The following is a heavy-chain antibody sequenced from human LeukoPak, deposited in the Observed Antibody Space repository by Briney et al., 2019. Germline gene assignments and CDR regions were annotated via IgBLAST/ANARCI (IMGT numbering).Heavy chain of an antibody. CDR1: GFTFDDYA. D-gene: IGHD6-6*01. V-gene: IGHV3-9*01. J-gene: IGHJ4*02. CDR2: ISWNSGSI. CDR3: AKDTLYIAALSD. Sequence: GRSLRLSCAASGFTFDDYAMHWVRHAPGKGLEGVSGISWNSGSIGYADSVKGRFTISRDNAKNSLYLQMNSLRAEDTALYYCAKDTLYIAALSDWGQGTLVTVSS.